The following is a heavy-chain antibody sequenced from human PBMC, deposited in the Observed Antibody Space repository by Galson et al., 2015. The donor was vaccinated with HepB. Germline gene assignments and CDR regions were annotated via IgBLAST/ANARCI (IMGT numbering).Heavy chain of an antibody. CDR3: ARDSGAGYHFDY. Sequence: SLRLSCAASGFTVSSNYMSWVRQAPGKGLEWVSVIYSGGSVNYADSVKGRFTISRDNSQNTLYLQMNSPRAEDTAVYYCARDSGAGYHFDYWGQGTLVTVSS. J-gene: IGHJ4*02. CDR2: IYSGGSV. CDR1: GFTVSSNY. V-gene: IGHV3-53*01. D-gene: IGHD5-18*01.